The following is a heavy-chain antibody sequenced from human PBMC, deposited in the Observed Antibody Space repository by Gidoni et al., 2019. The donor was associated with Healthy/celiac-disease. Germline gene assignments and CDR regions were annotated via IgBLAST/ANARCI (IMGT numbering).Heavy chain of an antibody. V-gene: IGHV4-39*01. D-gene: IGHD7-27*01. Sequence: QLPLQESCPGLVKPSETLSLTCTFSCGYLRSSSYYWGWIRPPPGKGLEWIGSIYDSGSTYYNPSLKSRVTISVDTSKNQFSLKLSSVTAADTAVYDCARTPLTGESLGAFDSWGQGTMVTVSS. CDR2: IYDSGST. CDR1: CGYLRSSSYY. CDR3: ARTPLTGESLGAFDS. J-gene: IGHJ3*02.